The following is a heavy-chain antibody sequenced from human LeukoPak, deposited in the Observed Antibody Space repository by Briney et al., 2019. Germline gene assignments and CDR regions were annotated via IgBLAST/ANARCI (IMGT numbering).Heavy chain of an antibody. CDR3: ARTSTGTSPSKYYFDY. CDR2: IIPIFGTA. Sequence: SVKVSCKASGGTFSSYAISWVRQAPGQGLEWMGGIIPIFGTANYAQKFQGRVTITADESTSTAYMELSSLRSEDTAVCYCARTSTGTSPSKYYFDYWGQGTLVTVSS. D-gene: IGHD1-1*01. V-gene: IGHV1-69*13. CDR1: GGTFSSYA. J-gene: IGHJ4*02.